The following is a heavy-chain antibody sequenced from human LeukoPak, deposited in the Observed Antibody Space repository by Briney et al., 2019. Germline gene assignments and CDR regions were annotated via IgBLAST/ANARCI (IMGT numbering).Heavy chain of an antibody. D-gene: IGHD3-3*01. V-gene: IGHV4-31*03. CDR3: ARDQWVDFWSGYYIDY. CDR2: IYYSGST. Sequence: SETLSLTCTVSGGSISSGGYYWSWIRQHPGKGLEWIGYIYYSGSTYYNPSLKSRVTISVDTSKNQFSLKLSSVTAADTAVYYCARDQWVDFWSGYYIDYWGQGTLVTVSS. J-gene: IGHJ4*02. CDR1: GGSISSGGYY.